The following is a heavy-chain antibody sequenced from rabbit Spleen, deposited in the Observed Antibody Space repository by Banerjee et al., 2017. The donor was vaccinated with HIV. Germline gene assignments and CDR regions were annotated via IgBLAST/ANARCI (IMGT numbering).Heavy chain of an antibody. CDR3: ARGVVDAGYGWFDL. D-gene: IGHD4-2*01. V-gene: IGHV1S45*01. CDR2: INAVTGKA. J-gene: IGHJ4*01. Sequence: QEQLVESGGGLVKPEGSLKLSCTASGFSFSNKAVMCWVRQAPGKGLEWIACINAVTGKAVYATWAKGRFTISKTSSTTVTLQMTSLTAADTATYFCARGVVDAGYGWFDLWGPGTLVTVS. CDR1: GFSFSNKAV.